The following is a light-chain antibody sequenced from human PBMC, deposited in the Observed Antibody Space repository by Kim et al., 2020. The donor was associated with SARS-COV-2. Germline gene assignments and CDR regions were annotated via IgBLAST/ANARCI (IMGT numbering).Light chain of an antibody. CDR1: RSNIGSNY. CDR2: SST. CDR3: AAWDNSLNWV. J-gene: IGLJ3*02. Sequence: QSVLTQPPSASGAPGQRVTISCSGSRSNIGSNYVYWFQQLPATAPKLLIYSSTQRPSGVSDHFSGSTSGTTASLAISGLRSEDDADYYCAAWDNSLNWVFGGGTQLTVL. V-gene: IGLV1-47*02.